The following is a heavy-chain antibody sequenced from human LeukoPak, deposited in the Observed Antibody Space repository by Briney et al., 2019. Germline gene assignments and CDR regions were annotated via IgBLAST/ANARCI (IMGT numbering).Heavy chain of an antibody. V-gene: IGHV4-4*07. D-gene: IGHD3-10*01. CDR2: FYTSESS. CDR1: GGSISSYY. J-gene: IGHJ5*02. Sequence: KTSETLSLTCIVSGGSISSYYWSWIRQPAGKGLEWIGRFYTSESSNYNPSLKSRVTMSVDTSKNQFSLKLSSVTAADTAVYYCARVPYGSGGNWFDPWGQGTLVTVSS. CDR3: ARVPYGSGGNWFDP.